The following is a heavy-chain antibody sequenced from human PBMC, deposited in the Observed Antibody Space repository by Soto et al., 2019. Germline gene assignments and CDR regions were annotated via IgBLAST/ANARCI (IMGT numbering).Heavy chain of an antibody. CDR2: IIPIFGTA. J-gene: IGHJ4*02. CDR1: GGTFSSYG. CDR3: ASGYSSGWRYFDY. V-gene: IGHV1-69*06. Sequence: SVKVSCKASGGTFSSYGISWVRQAPGQGLEWMGGIIPIFGTADYAQKFQGRVTITADKSTSTAYMELSSLRSEDTAVYYCASGYSSGWRYFDYWGQGTLVTVSS. D-gene: IGHD6-19*01.